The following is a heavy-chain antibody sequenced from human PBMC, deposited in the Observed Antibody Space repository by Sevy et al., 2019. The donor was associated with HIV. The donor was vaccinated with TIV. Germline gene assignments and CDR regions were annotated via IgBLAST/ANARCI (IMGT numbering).Heavy chain of an antibody. V-gene: IGHV3-49*03. CDR2: IRSKAYGGTT. Sequence: GGSLRLSCTASGFTFGDYAMSWFRQAPGKGLEWVGFIRSKAYGGTTEYAASVKGRFTISRDDSKSIAYLQMNSLKTEDTAVYYCTRDGRGACYYYYGMDVWGQGTTVTVSS. D-gene: IGHD2-15*01. CDR3: TRDGRGACYYYYGMDV. CDR1: GFTFGDYA. J-gene: IGHJ6*02.